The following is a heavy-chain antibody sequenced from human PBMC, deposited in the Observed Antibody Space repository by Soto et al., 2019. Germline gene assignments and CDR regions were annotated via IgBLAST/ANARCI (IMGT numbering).Heavy chain of an antibody. CDR1: GFTFSSYA. Sequence: PGGSLRLSCAASGFTFSSYAMHWVHQAPGKGLEWVALISYDGSNKYYADSVKGRFTISRDNSKNTLYLQMNSLRTEDTAVYYCGRCSSTSCHLGADYWGQGTLVTVSS. V-gene: IGHV3-30-3*01. D-gene: IGHD2-2*01. J-gene: IGHJ4*02. CDR3: GRCSSTSCHLGADY. CDR2: ISYDGSNK.